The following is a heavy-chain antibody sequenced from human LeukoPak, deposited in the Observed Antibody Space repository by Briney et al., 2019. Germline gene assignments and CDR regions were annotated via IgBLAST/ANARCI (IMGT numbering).Heavy chain of an antibody. CDR3: VRERTNMVRD. J-gene: IGHJ4*02. CDR1: GGSISSYY. V-gene: IGHV4-59*01. D-gene: IGHD3-10*01. CDR2: IYYSGST. Sequence: PSETLSLTCTVSGGSISSYYWSWIRQPPGKGLEWIGYIYYSGSTNYNPSLKSRVTISVDTSKNQFSLKLSSVTAADTAVYYCVRERTNMVRDWGQGTLVTVSS.